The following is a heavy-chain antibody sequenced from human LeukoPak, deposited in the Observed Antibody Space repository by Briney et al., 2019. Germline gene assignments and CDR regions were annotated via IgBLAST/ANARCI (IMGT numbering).Heavy chain of an antibody. CDR2: ISSSSSYI. D-gene: IGHD5-24*01. Sequence: PGGSLRLSCAASGFTFSSYSMNWVRQAPGKGLEWVSSISSSSSYIYYADSVKGRFTISRDNAKNSLYLQMNSLRAEDTAVYYCARVQGLQPDYYYYYYMDVWGKGTTVTVSS. J-gene: IGHJ6*03. CDR1: GFTFSSYS. V-gene: IGHV3-21*01. CDR3: ARVQGLQPDYYYYYYMDV.